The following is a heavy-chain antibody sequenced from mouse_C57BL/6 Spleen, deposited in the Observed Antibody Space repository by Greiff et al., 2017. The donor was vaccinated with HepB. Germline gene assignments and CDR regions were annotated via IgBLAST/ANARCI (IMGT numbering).Heavy chain of an antibody. V-gene: IGHV5-17*01. J-gene: IGHJ2*01. CDR3: ARQGNYGSSFDY. D-gene: IGHD1-1*01. CDR2: ISSGSSTI. Sequence: EVMLVESGGGLVKPGGSLKLSCAASGFTFSDYGMHWVRQAPEKGLEWVAYISSGSSTIYYADTVKGRFTISRDNAKNTLFLQMTSLRSEDTAMYYCARQGNYGSSFDYWGQGTTLTVSS. CDR1: GFTFSDYG.